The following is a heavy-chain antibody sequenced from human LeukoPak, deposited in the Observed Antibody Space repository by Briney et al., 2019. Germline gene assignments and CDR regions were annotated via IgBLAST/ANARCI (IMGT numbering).Heavy chain of an antibody. CDR1: GSTFSSFA. CDR2: IVGGGGST. CDR3: AKVNLGALLDGTFFDY. J-gene: IGHJ4*02. V-gene: IGHV3-23*01. Sequence: GGSLRLSCAASGSTFSSFALGWVRQAPGKGVEWVSAIVGGGGSTYYADSVKGRFTISRDNSRNTLYLHMRSLRAEDTAVYYCAKVNLGALLDGTFFDYWGQGTLVTVSS. D-gene: IGHD3-9*01.